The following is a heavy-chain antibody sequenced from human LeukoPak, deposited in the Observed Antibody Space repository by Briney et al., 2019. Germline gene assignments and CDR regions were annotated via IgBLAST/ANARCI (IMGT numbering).Heavy chain of an antibody. D-gene: IGHD3-10*01. J-gene: IGHJ4*02. V-gene: IGHV3-21*01. CDR3: ARDASGY. CDR1: GFTFSSYS. CDR2: ISSSSSYI. Sequence: GGSLRLSCAASGFTFSSYSMNWVRQAPGKGLEWVSSISSSSSYIYYADSVKGRFTISRDNAKDSLYLQMNSLRGEDTVVYYCARDASGYWGQGTLVTVSS.